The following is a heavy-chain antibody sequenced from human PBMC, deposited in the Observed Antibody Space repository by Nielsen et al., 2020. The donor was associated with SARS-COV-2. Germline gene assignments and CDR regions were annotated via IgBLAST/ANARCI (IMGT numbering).Heavy chain of an antibody. CDR1: GFTFSSYA. CDR2: ISSSSSYI. J-gene: IGHJ4*02. CDR3: ASNNVWGSYSALGY. V-gene: IGHV3-21*01. Sequence: GESLKISCAASGFTFSSYAMSWVRQAPGKGLEWVSSISSSSSYIYYADSVKGRFTISRDNAKNSLYLQMNSLRAEDTAVYYCASNNVWGSYSALGYWGQGTLVTVSS. D-gene: IGHD3-16*01.